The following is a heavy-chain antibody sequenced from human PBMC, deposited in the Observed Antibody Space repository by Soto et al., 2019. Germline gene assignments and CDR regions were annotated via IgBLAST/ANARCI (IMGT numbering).Heavy chain of an antibody. CDR1: EFIFSKFD. J-gene: IGHJ6*02. Sequence: VQLVESGGGVVQPGRSLRLSCAASEFIFSKFDMHWVRQAPGKGLEWVAVISYDGNRKYYADSVKGRFSISRDNSENTLSLQINSLRAEDTAVYYCARDSRTPSGGMDVWGQGTTVTVSS. CDR2: ISYDGNRK. V-gene: IGHV3-30-3*01. CDR3: ARDSRTPSGGMDV.